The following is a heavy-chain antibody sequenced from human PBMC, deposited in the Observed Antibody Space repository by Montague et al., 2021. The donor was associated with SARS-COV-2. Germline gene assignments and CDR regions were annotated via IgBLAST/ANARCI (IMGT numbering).Heavy chain of an antibody. CDR2: ISPDGTMT. V-gene: IGHV3-74*03. CDR3: ARAQNTCYIANCVNYFDF. Sequence: SLRLSCAPSGCSINSYWIHWVRQAPGMGLVWVSRISPDGTMTMYADSVKGRFTISRDNAKDTVYLQMTSLRAEDTAMYYCARAQNTCYIANCVNYFDFWGLGAQVTVSS. J-gene: IGHJ4*02. CDR1: GCSINSYW. D-gene: IGHD2-2*02.